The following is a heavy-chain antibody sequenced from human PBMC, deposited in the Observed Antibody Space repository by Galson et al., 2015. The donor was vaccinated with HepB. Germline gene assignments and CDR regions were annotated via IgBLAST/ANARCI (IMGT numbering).Heavy chain of an antibody. Sequence: SVKVSCKASGGTFSSYAIIWVRQAPGQGLEWMGGIIPIFGTANYAQKFQGRVTITADESTSTAYMGLSSLRSEDTAVYYCARDDTAMVWGYWGQGTLVTVSS. CDR1: GGTFSSYA. CDR3: ARDDTAMVWGY. V-gene: IGHV1-69*13. J-gene: IGHJ4*02. CDR2: IIPIFGTA. D-gene: IGHD5-18*01.